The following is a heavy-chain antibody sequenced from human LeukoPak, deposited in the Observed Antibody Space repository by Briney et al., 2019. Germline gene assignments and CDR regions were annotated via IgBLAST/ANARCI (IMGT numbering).Heavy chain of an antibody. V-gene: IGHV3-53*01. CDR1: GFTVSGSY. J-gene: IGHJ4*02. CDR3: AKTRPLDSSSWSHGDY. D-gene: IGHD6-13*01. CDR2: IYAGGNT. Sequence: GGSLRLSCAASGFTVSGSYMSWVRQAPGKGLEWVSIIYAGGNTYYADSVKGRFTISRDNSKNTLYLQMNSLRAEDTAVYYCAKTRPLDSSSWSHGDYWGQGTLVTVSS.